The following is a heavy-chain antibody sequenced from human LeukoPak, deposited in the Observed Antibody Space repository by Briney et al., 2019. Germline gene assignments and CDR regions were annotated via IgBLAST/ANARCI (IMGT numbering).Heavy chain of an antibody. CDR2: ISAYNGNT. D-gene: IGHD2-15*01. CDR1: GYTFTSYG. J-gene: IGHJ5*02. CDR3: ARDLGYCSGGSCYNWFDP. Sequence: ASVKVPCKASGYTFTSYGISWVRQAPGQGLEWMGWISAYNGNTNYAQKLQGRVTMTTDTSTSTAYMELRSLRSDDTAVYYCARDLGYCSGGSCYNWFDPWGQGTLVTVSS. V-gene: IGHV1-18*01.